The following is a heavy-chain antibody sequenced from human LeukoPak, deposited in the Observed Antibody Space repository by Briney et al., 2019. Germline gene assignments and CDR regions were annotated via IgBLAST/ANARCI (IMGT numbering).Heavy chain of an antibody. Sequence: GGSLRLSCADSGFTFSSHWMHWVRHAPGKGLVWVSRIKYDASSTSYADSVKGRFTISRDNAKNTLYLQMNSLRAEDTAVYYCARAAGIAAPGTRFDFFDYWGQGTLVTVSS. D-gene: IGHD6-13*01. CDR3: ARAAGIAAPGTRFDFFDY. J-gene: IGHJ4*02. CDR1: GFTFSSHW. CDR2: IKYDASST. V-gene: IGHV3-74*01.